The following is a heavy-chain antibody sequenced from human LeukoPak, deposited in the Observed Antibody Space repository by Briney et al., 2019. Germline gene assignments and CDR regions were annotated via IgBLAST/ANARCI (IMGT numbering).Heavy chain of an antibody. Sequence: GTLRLSCAASGFTFSSYGMSWVRQAPGKGLEWVSAISGSGGSTYYADSVKGRFTISRDNSKNTLYLQMNSLRAEDTAVYYCAKDRWDSSGYSHWGQGTLVTVSS. CDR2: ISGSGGST. J-gene: IGHJ4*02. V-gene: IGHV3-23*01. CDR3: AKDRWDSSGYSH. CDR1: GFTFSSYG. D-gene: IGHD3-22*01.